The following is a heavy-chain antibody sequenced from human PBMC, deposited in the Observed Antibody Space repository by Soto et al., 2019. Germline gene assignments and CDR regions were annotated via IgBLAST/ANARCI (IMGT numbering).Heavy chain of an antibody. V-gene: IGHV3-74*01. Sequence: SLRLSCAASEFTFSTYWMHWVRQAPGKGLVWVSRIKSDGSSTTYADSVKGRFTISRDNAKNTLYLQMNSLRVEDTAVYYCARSDWFDPWGQGTLVTVSS. CDR2: IKSDGSST. J-gene: IGHJ5*02. CDR3: ARSDWFDP. CDR1: EFTFSTYW.